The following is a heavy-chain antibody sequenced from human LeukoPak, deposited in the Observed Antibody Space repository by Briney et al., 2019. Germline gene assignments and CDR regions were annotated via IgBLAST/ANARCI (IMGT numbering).Heavy chain of an antibody. Sequence: GGSLRLSCAASGFTFSGFAMTWVRQAPGKGLEWVSAVRGSGDSTYYADSVKGRFTISRDNSKNTLYLQMNSLRAEDTAVYYCARGSYGIAVAGCFDYWGQGTLVTVSS. CDR3: ARGSYGIAVAGCFDY. V-gene: IGHV3-23*01. CDR2: VRGSGDST. J-gene: IGHJ4*02. D-gene: IGHD6-19*01. CDR1: GFTFSGFA.